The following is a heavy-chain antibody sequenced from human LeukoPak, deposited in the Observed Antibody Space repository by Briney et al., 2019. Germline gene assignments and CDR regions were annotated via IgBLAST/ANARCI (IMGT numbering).Heavy chain of an antibody. D-gene: IGHD3-9*01. Sequence: PGGSLRLSCAASGFTFSRYGMSWVRQSPGRGLEWVSAISGGSGTTYYAYYADSVKGRFTISRDNSKNTLYLQMNSLRAEDTAVYYCAKFYDVLTGYFDYWGQGTLVTVSS. CDR3: AKFYDVLTGYFDY. V-gene: IGHV3-23*01. J-gene: IGHJ4*02. CDR2: ISGGSGTTYYA. CDR1: GFTFSRYG.